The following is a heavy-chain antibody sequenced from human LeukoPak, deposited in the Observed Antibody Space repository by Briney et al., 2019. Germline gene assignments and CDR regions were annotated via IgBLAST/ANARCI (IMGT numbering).Heavy chain of an antibody. Sequence: PSETLSLTCTVSGGSISRSNSYWGWIRQPPGKGLEWVSSITANGDRTSYVDSVKGRFTISRDNSKNTLYLQMSSLRAEDTAVYYCATFGVIVRNNYLDYWGQGALVAVSS. CDR3: ATFGVIVRNNYLDY. CDR1: GGSISRSNSY. V-gene: IGHV3-23*01. CDR2: ITANGDRT. D-gene: IGHD3-3*01. J-gene: IGHJ4*02.